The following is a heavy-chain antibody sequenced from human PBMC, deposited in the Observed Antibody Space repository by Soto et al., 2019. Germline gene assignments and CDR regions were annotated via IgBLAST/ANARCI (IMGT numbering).Heavy chain of an antibody. D-gene: IGHD7-27*01. CDR3: ARVPTSWGLDY. CDR1: GFTFSSYE. V-gene: IGHV3-48*03. J-gene: IGHJ4*02. CDR2: ISSSGSTI. Sequence: GGSLRLSCAASGFTFSSYEMNWVRQAPGKGLEWVSYISSSGSTIYYADSVKGRFTISRDNAKNSLYLQMNSLRAEDTAVYYCARVPTSWGLDYWGQGTLVTVSS.